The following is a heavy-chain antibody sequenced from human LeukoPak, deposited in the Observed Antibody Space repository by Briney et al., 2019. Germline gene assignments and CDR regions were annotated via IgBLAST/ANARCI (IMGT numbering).Heavy chain of an antibody. J-gene: IGHJ4*02. CDR3: AKDRAMIVVVVYDY. CDR2: ISGSGGST. Sequence: GSLRLSCAASGFTLSSYAMSWVRQAPGKGLEWVSAISGSGGSTYYADSVKGRFTISRDNSKNTLYLQMNSLRAEDTAVYYCAKDRAMIVVVVYDYWGQGTLVTVSS. D-gene: IGHD3-22*01. V-gene: IGHV3-23*01. CDR1: GFTLSSYA.